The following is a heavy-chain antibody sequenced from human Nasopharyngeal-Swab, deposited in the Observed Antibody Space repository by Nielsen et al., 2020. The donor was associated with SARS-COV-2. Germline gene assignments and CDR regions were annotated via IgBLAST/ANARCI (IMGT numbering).Heavy chain of an antibody. CDR2: TSGSGGST. V-gene: IGHV3-23*01. Sequence: VRQAPGKGLEWVSATSGSGGSTYYADSVKGRFTISRDNSKNTLYLQMNSLRAEDTAVYYCAKDIAMVRGVISFPYFDYWGQGTLVTVSS. J-gene: IGHJ4*02. D-gene: IGHD3-10*01. CDR3: AKDIAMVRGVISFPYFDY.